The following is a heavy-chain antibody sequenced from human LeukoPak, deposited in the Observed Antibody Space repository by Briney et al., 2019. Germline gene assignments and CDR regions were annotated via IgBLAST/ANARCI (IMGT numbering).Heavy chain of an antibody. CDR3: ARSKYYYDSSGYFSDY. V-gene: IGHV5-51*01. CDR2: IYPGDSDT. J-gene: IGHJ4*02. D-gene: IGHD3-22*01. Sequence: GESLKISCKGSGYSLTSYWIGWVRQMPGKGLEWMGIIYPGDSDTRYSPSFQGQVTISADKSISTAYLQWSSLKASDTAMYYCARSKYYYDSSGYFSDYWGQGTLVTVSS. CDR1: GYSLTSYW.